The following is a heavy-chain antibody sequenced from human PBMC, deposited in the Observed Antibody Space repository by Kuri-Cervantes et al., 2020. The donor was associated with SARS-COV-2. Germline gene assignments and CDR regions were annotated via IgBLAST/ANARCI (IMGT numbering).Heavy chain of an antibody. V-gene: IGHV3-30-3*01. CDR1: GFTFSSYA. CDR3: ARGYCSSTSCYTDYYYGMDV. J-gene: IGHJ6*02. CDR2: ISYDGSNK. D-gene: IGHD2-2*02. Sequence: GESLKIPFAATGFTFSSYAMPLVRQAPGKGLEWVAVISYDGSNKYYADSVKGRFTISRDNSKKTLYLQMNSLRAEDTAVYYCARGYCSSTSCYTDYYYGMDVWGQGTTVTVSS.